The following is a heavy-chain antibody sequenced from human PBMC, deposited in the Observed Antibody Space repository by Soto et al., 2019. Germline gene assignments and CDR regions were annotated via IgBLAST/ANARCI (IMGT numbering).Heavy chain of an antibody. CDR3: AMGVQIIVLPPAAIDY. D-gene: IGHD2-2*01. CDR2: IHNSSSTI. Sequence: EVQLVESGGGLVQPGESLRLSCAASGFTFSSYSMNWVRQAPGKGLEWVSYIHNSSSTIYYADSVRGRFTISRDYARNALDLQMNSLRDEDTAVYYWAMGVQIIVLPPAAIDYWCQGTLVTVSS. J-gene: IGHJ4*02. V-gene: IGHV3-48*02. CDR1: GFTFSSYS.